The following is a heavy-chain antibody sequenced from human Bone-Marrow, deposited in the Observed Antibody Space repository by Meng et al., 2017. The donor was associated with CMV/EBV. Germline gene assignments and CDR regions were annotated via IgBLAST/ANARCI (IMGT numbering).Heavy chain of an antibody. V-gene: IGHV3-21*01. D-gene: IGHD4-17*01. CDR1: GFTFSSYS. CDR3: AKAYGDYPKLYYYYGMDV. Sequence: GESLKISCAASGFTFSSYSMNWVRQAPGKGLEWVSSISSSSSYIYYADSVKGRFTISRDNAKNSLYLQMNSLRAEDTAVYYCAKAYGDYPKLYYYYGMDVWGHGTKVTSP. J-gene: IGHJ6*02. CDR2: ISSSSSYI.